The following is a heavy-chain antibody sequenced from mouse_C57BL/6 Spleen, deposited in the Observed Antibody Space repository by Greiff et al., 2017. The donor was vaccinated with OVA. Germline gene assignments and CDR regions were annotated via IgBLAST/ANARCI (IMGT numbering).Heavy chain of an antibody. V-gene: IGHV1-82*01. Sequence: VQLQQSGPELVKPGASVKISCKASGYAFSSSWMNWVKQRPGKGLEWIGRIYPGDGDTNYNGKFKGKATLTADKSSSTAYMQLSSLTSEDSAVYCCARGAGYFDYWGQGTTLTVSS. J-gene: IGHJ2*01. CDR3: ARGAGYFDY. CDR1: GYAFSSSW. CDR2: IYPGDGDT.